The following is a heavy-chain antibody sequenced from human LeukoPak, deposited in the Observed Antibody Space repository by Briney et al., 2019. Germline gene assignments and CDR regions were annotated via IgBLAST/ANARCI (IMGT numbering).Heavy chain of an antibody. D-gene: IGHD3-10*01. V-gene: IGHV4-34*01. CDR2: INHSGST. CDR1: GGSFSGYY. J-gene: IGHJ4*02. Sequence: PSETLSLTCAVYGGSFSGYYWSWIRQPPGKGLEWIGEINHSGSTNYNPSLKSRVTISVDTSKNQLSLKLTSVTAADTAVYYCASGGRSYYFDYWGQGTLVTVSS. CDR3: ASGGRSYYFDY.